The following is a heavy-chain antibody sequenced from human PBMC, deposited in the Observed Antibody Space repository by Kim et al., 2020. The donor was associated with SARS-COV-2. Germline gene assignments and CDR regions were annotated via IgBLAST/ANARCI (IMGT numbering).Heavy chain of an antibody. V-gene: IGHV4-61*02. D-gene: IGHD3-9*01. CDR3: ARSSYDILTGYYNVYFDY. CDR2: IYTSGST. Sequence: SETLSLTCTVSGGSISSGSYYWSWIRQPAGKGLEWIGRIYTSGSTNYNPSLKSRVTISVDTSKNQFSLKLSSVTAADTAVYYCARSSYDILTGYYNVYFDYWGQGTLVTVSS. CDR1: GGSISSGSYY. J-gene: IGHJ4*02.